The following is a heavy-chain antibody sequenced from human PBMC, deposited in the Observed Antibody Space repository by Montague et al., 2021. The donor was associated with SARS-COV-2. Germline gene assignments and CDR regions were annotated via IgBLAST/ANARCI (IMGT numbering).Heavy chain of an antibody. CDR3: ARSGSGSYSSWFDP. V-gene: IGHV3-30-3*01. D-gene: IGHD1-26*01. CDR1: GFTFSSYA. J-gene: IGHJ5*02. Sequence: SLRLSCAASGFTFSSYAMHWARQAPGKGLEWVAVISYDGSNKYYADSVKGRFTISRDNSKNTLYLQMNSLRAEDTAVYYCARSGSGSYSSWFDPWGQGTLVTVSS. CDR2: ISYDGSNK.